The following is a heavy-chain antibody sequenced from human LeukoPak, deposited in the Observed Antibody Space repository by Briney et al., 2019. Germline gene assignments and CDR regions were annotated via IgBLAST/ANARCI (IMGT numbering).Heavy chain of an antibody. Sequence: GGSLRLSCAASGFSFSSYGMHWVRQAPGKGLEWVAVIWYDGSNKYYAESVKGRLTISTDNSKNTLYLQMNSLRAEDTAVYYCVKDRTTSYFDYWGQGTLVTVSS. CDR1: GFSFSSYG. J-gene: IGHJ4*02. CDR2: IWYDGSNK. V-gene: IGHV3-33*06. D-gene: IGHD4-17*01. CDR3: VKDRTTSYFDY.